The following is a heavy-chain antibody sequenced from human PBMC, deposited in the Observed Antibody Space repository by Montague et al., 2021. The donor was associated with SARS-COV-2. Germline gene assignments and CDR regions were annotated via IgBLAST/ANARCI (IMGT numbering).Heavy chain of an antibody. CDR2: ISWNSGSI. V-gene: IGHV3-9*01. Sequence: SLRLSCAASGFTFDYAMHWVRQAPGKGLEWVSGISWNSGSIGYADSVKGRFTISRDNAKNSLYLQMNSLRAEDTALYYCAKDINSYGEYYFDYWGQGTLVTVSS. D-gene: IGHD5-18*01. CDR3: AKDINSYGEYYFDY. J-gene: IGHJ4*02. CDR1: GFTFDYA.